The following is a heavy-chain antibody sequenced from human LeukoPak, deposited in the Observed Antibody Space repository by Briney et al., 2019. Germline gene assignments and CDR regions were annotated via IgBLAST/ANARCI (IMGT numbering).Heavy chain of an antibody. CDR3: ARHAVGGRKAFDY. D-gene: IGHD6-19*01. J-gene: IGHJ4*02. V-gene: IGHV4-34*01. Sequence: SETLSLTCAAYSGSFNGYYWSWVRQPPGRRLEWIGEINDSGRTNSNPSLKSRVTISVDTSKNQFSLNLDSVTAADTAVYYCARHAVGGRKAFDYWGQGTLVTVSS. CDR1: SGSFNGYY. CDR2: INDSGRT.